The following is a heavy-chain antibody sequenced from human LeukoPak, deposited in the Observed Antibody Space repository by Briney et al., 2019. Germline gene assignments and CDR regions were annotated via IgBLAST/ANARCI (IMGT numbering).Heavy chain of an antibody. J-gene: IGHJ6*04. Sequence: GGSLRLSCAASGFTLSRYWMSWVRQAPGKGLEWVASIKEDGSEKYYVDSVKGRFIISRDNAKNSLSLQMNSLRAEDTAVYYCARDFWQWLIRVYYYYGMDVWGKGPTVTVSS. CDR1: GFTLSRYW. CDR3: ARDFWQWLIRVYYYYGMDV. D-gene: IGHD6-19*01. CDR2: IKEDGSEK. V-gene: IGHV3-7*03.